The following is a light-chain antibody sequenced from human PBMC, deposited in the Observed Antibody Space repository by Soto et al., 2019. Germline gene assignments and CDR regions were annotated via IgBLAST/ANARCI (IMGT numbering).Light chain of an antibody. J-gene: IGLJ1*01. CDR3: SSYTSATTYV. CDR1: SSDVGAYNY. V-gene: IGLV2-14*01. Sequence: ALTQPASVSGSPGQSITISCTGTSSDVGAYNYDSWYQQYPGEAPKVIIYDVSHRPAEVSNRFSGSKSGNTASLTISGLQTQGEADYYCSSYTSATTYVFGTGTKVTVL. CDR2: DVS.